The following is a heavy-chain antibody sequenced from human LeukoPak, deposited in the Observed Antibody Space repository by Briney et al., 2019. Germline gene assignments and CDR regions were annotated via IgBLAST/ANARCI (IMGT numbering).Heavy chain of an antibody. Sequence: PSETLSLTCAVYGGSFSGYYWSWIRQPPGKGLEWIGEINHSGSTYYSPSLKSRVTMSVDTSKNQFSLTLISVTAADTAVYFCARAAPNYYDSSGSLRNPYFDYWGQGTLVTVSS. CDR2: INHSGST. J-gene: IGHJ4*02. V-gene: IGHV4-34*09. CDR1: GGSFSGYY. D-gene: IGHD3-22*01. CDR3: ARAAPNYYDSSGSLRNPYFDY.